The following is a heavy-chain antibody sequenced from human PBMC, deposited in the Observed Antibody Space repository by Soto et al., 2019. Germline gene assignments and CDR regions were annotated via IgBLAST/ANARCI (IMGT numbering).Heavy chain of an antibody. D-gene: IGHD6-13*01. J-gene: IGHJ5*02. V-gene: IGHV4-31*03. CDR3: ARAKKGIAAAENWFDP. Sequence: KTSETLSLTCTVSGGSISSGGYYWSWIRQHPGKGLEWIGYIYYSGSTYYSPSLKSRVTISVDTSKNQFSLKLSSVTAADTAVYYCARAKKGIAAAENWFDPWGQGALVTVSS. CDR2: IYYSGST. CDR1: GGSISSGGYY.